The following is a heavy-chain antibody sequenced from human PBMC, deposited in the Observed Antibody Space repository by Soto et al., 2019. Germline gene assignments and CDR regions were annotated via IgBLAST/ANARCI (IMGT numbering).Heavy chain of an antibody. CDR3: ARVGVSIGYHNWLDP. D-gene: IGHD3-3*01. CDR1: GYAINNGFY. CDR2: VFQCGST. J-gene: IGHJ5*02. V-gene: IGHV4-38-2*01. Sequence: PSETLSLTCAVSGYAINNGFYRGWIRQPPGKGLEWIGSVFQCGSTNYNPSLTSRVTVSGDRSKIQFSLKLNSVPAADTAVYYCARVGVSIGYHNWLDPWGQGTLVTVSS.